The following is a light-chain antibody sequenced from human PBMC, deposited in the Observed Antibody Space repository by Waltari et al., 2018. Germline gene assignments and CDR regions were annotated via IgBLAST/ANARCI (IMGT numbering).Light chain of an antibody. CDR2: AVN. J-gene: IGLJ1*01. CDR1: SSDVGGYNY. CDR3: GSYTTRATHV. V-gene: IGLV2-14*03. Sequence: QSALTQPASVSGSPGQSITISCTGTSSDVGGYNYVSRYQQHPGTTPKLIIFAVNRRPSGVSHRFSGSKAGNTASLTISGLQAEDEADYYCGSYTTRATHVFGIGTKVTVL.